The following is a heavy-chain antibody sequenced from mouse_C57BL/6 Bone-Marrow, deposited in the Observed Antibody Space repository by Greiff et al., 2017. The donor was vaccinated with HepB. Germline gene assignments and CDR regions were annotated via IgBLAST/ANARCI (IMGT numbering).Heavy chain of an antibody. Sequence: QVQLQQSGAELARPGASVKLSCKASGYTFTSYGISWVKQSTGQCLEWIGEIYPRSGNTYYNEKFKGKATLTADKSSSTAYMELRSLTSEDSAVYFCATYSNFLAWFAYWGQGTLVTVSA. CDR1: GYTFTSYG. CDR3: ATYSNFLAWFAY. D-gene: IGHD2-5*01. J-gene: IGHJ3*01. V-gene: IGHV1-81*01. CDR2: IYPRSGNT.